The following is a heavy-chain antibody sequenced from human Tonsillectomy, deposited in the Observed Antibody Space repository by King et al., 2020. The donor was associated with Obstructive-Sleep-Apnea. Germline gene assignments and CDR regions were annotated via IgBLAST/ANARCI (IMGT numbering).Heavy chain of an antibody. J-gene: IGHJ2*01. Sequence: QLQESGPGLVKPSQTLSLTCTVSGGSISSGGYYWSWIRQHPGKGLEWIGYIYYSGGTYYNPSLKSRVTISVDTSKNQFSLKLSSVTAADTAVYYCARRRSSSWYARGYFDLWGRGTLVTVSS. CDR3: ARRRSSSWYARGYFDL. V-gene: IGHV4-31*03. CDR2: IYYSGGT. D-gene: IGHD6-13*01. CDR1: GGSISSGGYY.